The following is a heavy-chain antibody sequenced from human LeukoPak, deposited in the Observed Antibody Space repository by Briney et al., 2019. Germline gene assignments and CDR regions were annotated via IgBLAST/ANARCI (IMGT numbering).Heavy chain of an antibody. J-gene: IGHJ4*02. CDR2: IIPIFGTA. Sequence: SVKVSCKASGGTFSSYAISWVRQASGQGLEWMGGIIPIFGTANYAQKFQGRVTITTDESTSTAYMELSSLRSEDTAVYYCAGSSWDEGLYFDYWGQGTLVTVSS. D-gene: IGHD6-13*01. CDR1: GGTFSSYA. CDR3: AGSSWDEGLYFDY. V-gene: IGHV1-69*05.